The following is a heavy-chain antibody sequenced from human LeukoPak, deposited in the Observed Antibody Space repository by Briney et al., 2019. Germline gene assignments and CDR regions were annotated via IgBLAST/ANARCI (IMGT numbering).Heavy chain of an antibody. Sequence: SETLSLTCTVSGGSISSYYWSWIRQPPGKGLECIGYIYNSVSTNYNPSLKSRVTISIDTSKNQFSLKMSSVTAADTAVYYCARVVRWLQLGASDIWGQGTMVTVSS. V-gene: IGHV4-59*01. CDR1: GGSISSYY. CDR3: ARVVRWLQLGASDI. J-gene: IGHJ3*02. CDR2: IYNSVST. D-gene: IGHD5-24*01.